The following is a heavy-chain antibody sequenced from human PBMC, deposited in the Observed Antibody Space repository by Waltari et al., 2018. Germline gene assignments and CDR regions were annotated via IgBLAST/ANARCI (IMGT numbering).Heavy chain of an antibody. D-gene: IGHD1-1*01. V-gene: IGHV4-61*02. CDR2: IYASGSASGST. J-gene: IGHJ4*02. CDR3: ARDTGYNYHFDS. CDR1: GGSISSDNYY. Sequence: QVQLQESGPGLVKPSQTLSLTCTVPGGSISSDNYYWTWIRQPAGKGLEWIGRIYASGSASGSTNYNPSLKSRVTISVDTSKNQFSLNLNSVTAADTAVYYCARDTGYNYHFDSWGQGTLVTVSS.